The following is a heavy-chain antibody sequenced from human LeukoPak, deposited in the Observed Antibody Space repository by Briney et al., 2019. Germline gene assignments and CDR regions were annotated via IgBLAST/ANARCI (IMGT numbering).Heavy chain of an antibody. CDR3: ARGEYSTSDFYYSGMDV. CDR2: INHSGST. CDR1: GGSFSGYY. D-gene: IGHD6-13*01. Sequence: PSGTLSLTCAVYGGSFSGYYWTWIRQPPGKGLEWIGEINHSGSTKYNPSLKSRVTISVDTSKNQFSLRVSSVTAADTAVYYCARGEYSTSDFYYSGMDVWGQGTTVTVSS. V-gene: IGHV4-34*01. J-gene: IGHJ6*02.